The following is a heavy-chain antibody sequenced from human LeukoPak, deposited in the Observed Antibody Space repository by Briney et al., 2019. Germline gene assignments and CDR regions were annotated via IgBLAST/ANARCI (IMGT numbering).Heavy chain of an antibody. D-gene: IGHD2-15*01. V-gene: IGHV4-34*01. CDR2: INHSGST. CDR1: GGSFSGYY. Sequence: SETLSLTCAVYGGSFSGYYWSWIRQPPGKGLEWIGEINHSGSTNYNPSLKCRVTISVDTSKNQFSLKLSSVTAADTAVYYCARGFRIVSRFDYWGQGTLVTVSS. CDR3: ARGFRIVSRFDY. J-gene: IGHJ4*02.